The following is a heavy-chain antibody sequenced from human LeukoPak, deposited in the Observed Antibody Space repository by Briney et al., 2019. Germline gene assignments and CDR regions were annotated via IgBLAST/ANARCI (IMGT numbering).Heavy chain of an antibody. Sequence: SETLSLTCTVSGGSISNSYWSWIRQPPGKGLEWIGSIYYSGSTYQNPSLKSRVTISVDTSKNQFSLKLSSVTAADTAVYYCARVPTVTFFDYWGQGTLVTVSS. CDR3: ARVPTVTFFDY. J-gene: IGHJ4*02. CDR2: IYYSGST. V-gene: IGHV4-39*07. CDR1: GGSISNSY. D-gene: IGHD4-17*01.